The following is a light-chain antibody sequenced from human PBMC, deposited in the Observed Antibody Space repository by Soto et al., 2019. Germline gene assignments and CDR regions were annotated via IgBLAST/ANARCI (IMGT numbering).Light chain of an antibody. Sequence: EIVLTQSPGTLSLSPGVTATLSCRTSQSLSSSYLPWYQQDPGQPPSILVYGASSRATAIPDRVSGSGSGTDFTLTINRLEPEDFAVYYCQHFGSSLTFGGWTKVDI. CDR1: QSLSSSY. J-gene: IGKJ4*01. CDR2: GAS. CDR3: QHFGSSLT. V-gene: IGKV3-20*01.